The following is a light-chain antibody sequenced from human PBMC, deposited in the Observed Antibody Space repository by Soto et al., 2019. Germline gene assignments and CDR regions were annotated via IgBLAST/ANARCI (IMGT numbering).Light chain of an antibody. V-gene: IGKV3-11*01. CDR2: DAS. CDR1: QSISSNY. Sequence: EIVLTQSPGTLSLSPGERATLSCRASQSISSNYLAWYQQKPGQAPRLLIYDASDRATGIPARFTGSGSGTDFTLTISSLEPEDSAVYYCQHRSNWPGTFGQGTKVDIK. J-gene: IGKJ1*01. CDR3: QHRSNWPGT.